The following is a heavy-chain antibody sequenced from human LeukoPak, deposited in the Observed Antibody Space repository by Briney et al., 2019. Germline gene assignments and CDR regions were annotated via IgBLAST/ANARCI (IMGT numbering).Heavy chain of an antibody. D-gene: IGHD1-26*01. V-gene: IGHV3-23*01. CDR1: GFTFSNYW. CDR3: AKSYSGSRLGFDY. Sequence: GGSLRLSCAASGFTFSNYWMTWVRQAPGKGLEWVSAISGSGGSTYYADSVKGRFTISRDNSKNTLYLQMNSLRAEDTAVYYCAKSYSGSRLGFDYWGQGTLVTVSS. CDR2: ISGSGGST. J-gene: IGHJ4*02.